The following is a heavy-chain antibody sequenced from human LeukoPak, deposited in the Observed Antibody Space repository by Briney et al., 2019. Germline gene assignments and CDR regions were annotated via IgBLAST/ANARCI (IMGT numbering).Heavy chain of an antibody. D-gene: IGHD3-22*01. V-gene: IGHV1-69*13. CDR2: IVPIFGTA. CDR1: GYTFTSYA. CDR3: AINYYESSGYYEYFDY. J-gene: IGHJ4*02. Sequence: SVKVSCKASGYTFTSYAISWVRQAPGQGLEWMGGIVPIFGTANYAQKFQGRVTITADESTSTAYMELSSLRSEDTAVYYCAINYYESSGYYEYFDYWGQGTLVTVSS.